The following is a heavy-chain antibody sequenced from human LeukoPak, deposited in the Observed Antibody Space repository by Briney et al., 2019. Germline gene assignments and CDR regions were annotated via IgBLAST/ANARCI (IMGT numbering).Heavy chain of an antibody. CDR2: INPNIGGT. CDR3: ARGGAYYFDY. V-gene: IGHV1-2*02. CDR1: GYTFTGYY. J-gene: IGHJ4*02. D-gene: IGHD1-26*01. Sequence: ASVKVSCKASGYTFTGYYMHWVRQAPGQGLEWMGWINPNIGGTNYAQKFQGRVTMTRDTSISTAYMELSSLRSEDTAVYYCARGGAYYFDYWGQGTLVTVSS.